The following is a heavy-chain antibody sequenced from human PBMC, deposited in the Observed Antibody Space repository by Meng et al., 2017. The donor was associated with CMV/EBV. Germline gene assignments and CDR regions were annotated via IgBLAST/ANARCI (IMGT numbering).Heavy chain of an antibody. CDR2: ISSDGSST. V-gene: IGHV3-74*01. Sequence: GESLKISCAASGFTFSSYWMHWVRQAPGKGLVWVSRISSDGSSTSYADSVKGRFTISRDNAKNTLYLQMNSLRAEDTAVYYCARLERLLVHPYYYYGMDVWGQGTTVTVSS. CDR1: GFTFSSYW. J-gene: IGHJ6*02. CDR3: ARLERLLVHPYYYYGMDV. D-gene: IGHD6-6*01.